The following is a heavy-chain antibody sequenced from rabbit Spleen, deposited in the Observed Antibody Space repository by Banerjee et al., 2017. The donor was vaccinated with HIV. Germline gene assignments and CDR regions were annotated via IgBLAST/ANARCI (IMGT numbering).Heavy chain of an antibody. CDR2: IDVVKSGST. Sequence: QEQLVESGGGLVKPGASLTITCKASGLDFSSRYWICWVRQAPGKGLEWIACIDVVKSGSTYYATWPKGQFTISKTSSTTVTLQMTSLTAADTATYFCARDTGSSFSSYGMDLWGQGTLVTVS. J-gene: IGHJ3*01. CDR1: GLDFSSRYW. V-gene: IGHV1S45*01. D-gene: IGHD8-1*01. CDR3: ARDTGSSFSSYGMDL.